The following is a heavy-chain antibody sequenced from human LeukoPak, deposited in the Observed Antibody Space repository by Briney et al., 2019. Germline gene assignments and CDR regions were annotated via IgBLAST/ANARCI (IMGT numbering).Heavy chain of an antibody. CDR2: VNPNSGET. CDR1: GYSFNIYE. V-gene: IGHV1-8*01. CDR3: SRGPRFDP. J-gene: IGHJ5*02. Sequence: ASVKVSYKTSGYSFNIYEINYVRQATGQGLEWRGWVNPNSGETDYAQKFKGRLTMTRNTSIRTAYMELSGLRLEATAVYYCSRGPRFDPWGQGTQVTVSS.